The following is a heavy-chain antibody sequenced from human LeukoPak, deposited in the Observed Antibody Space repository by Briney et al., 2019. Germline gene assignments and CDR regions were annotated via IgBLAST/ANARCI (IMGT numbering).Heavy chain of an antibody. Sequence: GGSLRLSCAASAFTFSTYGMHWVRQAPGKGLEWVSVIYSGGSTYYADSVKGRFTISRDNSKNTLYLQMNSLRAEDTAVYYCARDHVGLWLLNWGQGTLVTVSS. D-gene: IGHD5-18*01. V-gene: IGHV3-53*01. CDR3: ARDHVGLWLLN. CDR2: IYSGGST. J-gene: IGHJ4*02. CDR1: AFTFSTYG.